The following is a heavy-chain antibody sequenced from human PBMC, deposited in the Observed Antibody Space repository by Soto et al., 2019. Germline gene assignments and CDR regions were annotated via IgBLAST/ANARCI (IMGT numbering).Heavy chain of an antibody. Sequence: QVQLQESGPGLVKPSGTLSLTCAVSSGSISSSNWWSWVRQPPGKGLEWIGEIYHSGSTNYNPSPKSRVTIPGDKSKTRFSLRLGSVPAGDRAVFYWGRVTVVVAARGLSFAPGGQGPLVPVSS. J-gene: IGHJ5*02. V-gene: IGHV4-4*02. CDR3: GRVTVVVAARGLSFAP. CDR2: IYHSGST. D-gene: IGHD2-15*01. CDR1: SGSISSSNW.